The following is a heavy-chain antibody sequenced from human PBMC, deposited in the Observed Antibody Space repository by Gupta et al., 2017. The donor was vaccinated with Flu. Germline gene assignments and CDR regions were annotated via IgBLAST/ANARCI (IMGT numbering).Heavy chain of an antibody. J-gene: IGHJ4*02. V-gene: IGHV3-9*01. CDR1: FTFDDYA. D-gene: IGHD1-26*01. CDR2: SSWTSGNI. Sequence: FTFDDYAMHWVRQAPGKGLEWVSGSSWTSGNIAYADSVKGRFNISRDNAKKSLYLQMNSLRPEDTALYFCAKDISYSGMGTATFHHWGQGTLVTVSS. CDR3: AKDISYSGMGTATFHH.